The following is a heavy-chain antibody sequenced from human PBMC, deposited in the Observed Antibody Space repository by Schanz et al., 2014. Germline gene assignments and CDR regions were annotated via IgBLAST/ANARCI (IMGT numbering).Heavy chain of an antibody. CDR1: EFTFSSYK. J-gene: IGHJ4*02. CDR3: ASPSGYSDYGTYFDF. CDR2: IATSSSTR. D-gene: IGHD5-12*01. V-gene: IGHV3-48*01. Sequence: EVQLVESGGGLVKPGGSLRLSCEASEFTFSSYKMNWVRQAPGKGLEWLSYIATSSSTRHYADSVKGRVTISRDNAKNSVSLQMRRLRVEDTAVYYCASPSGYSDYGTYFDFWGQGTLVTVSS.